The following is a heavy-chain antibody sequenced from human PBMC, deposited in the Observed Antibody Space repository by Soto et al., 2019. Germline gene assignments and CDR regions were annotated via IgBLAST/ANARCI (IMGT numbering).Heavy chain of an antibody. CDR2: IYYSGSA. CDR3: ARRPKRGSCSWCFDY. CDR1: GGSISSNAYY. D-gene: IGHD2-15*01. V-gene: IGHV4-39*01. J-gene: IGHJ4*02. Sequence: QLQLQESGPGLVKPSETLSLTCTVSGGSISSNAYYWGWIRQPPGKGLEWIGSIYYSGSAYYNPSLKSRVTTPVDTSKNQFSLKLSSVTAADTAVYYCARRPKRGSCSWCFDYWGQGTLVTVSS.